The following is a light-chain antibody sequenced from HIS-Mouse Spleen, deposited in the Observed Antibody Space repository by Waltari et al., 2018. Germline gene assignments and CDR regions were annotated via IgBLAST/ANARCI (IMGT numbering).Light chain of an antibody. Sequence: QSVLTQPPSASGTPGQRVTISCSGSSSNIGSNPVNWYQQLPGPAPHLLSQGDQQRTSGVPDRFSGSESGSAASLAISGLQSGDEADYYCAAWDDSLNGPVFGGGTKLTVL. CDR3: AAWDDSLNGPV. V-gene: IGLV1-44*01. J-gene: IGLJ2*01. CDR2: GDQ. CDR1: SSNIGSNP.